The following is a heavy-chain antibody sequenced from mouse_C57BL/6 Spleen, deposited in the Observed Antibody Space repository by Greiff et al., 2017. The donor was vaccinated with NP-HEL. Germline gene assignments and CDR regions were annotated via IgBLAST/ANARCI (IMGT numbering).Heavy chain of an antibody. D-gene: IGHD1-1*01. V-gene: IGHV1-42*01. Sequence: EVQLQQSGPELVKPGASVKISCKASGYSFTGYYMNWVKQSPEKSLEWIGEINPSTGGTTYNQKFKAKATLTVDKSSSTAYMRLKSLTSEYSAVYYCARRRITTVYLDYWGQGTTLTVSS. CDR3: ARRRITTVYLDY. CDR1: GYSFTGYY. CDR2: INPSTGGT. J-gene: IGHJ2*01.